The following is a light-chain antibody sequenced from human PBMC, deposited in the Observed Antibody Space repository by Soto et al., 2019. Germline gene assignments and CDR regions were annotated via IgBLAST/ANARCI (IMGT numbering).Light chain of an antibody. V-gene: IGKV3-15*01. J-gene: IGKJ2*01. CDR3: QQYNNWPPGMYT. CDR2: GTS. CDR1: QSVSSN. Sequence: EIVMTQSPATLSVSPGERATLSCRASQSVSSNLAWYQQKPGQAPRLLIYGTSTRATGIPARFSGSGSGTEFTLAICSLQSEDFAVYYCQQYNNWPPGMYTFGQGTKLEIK.